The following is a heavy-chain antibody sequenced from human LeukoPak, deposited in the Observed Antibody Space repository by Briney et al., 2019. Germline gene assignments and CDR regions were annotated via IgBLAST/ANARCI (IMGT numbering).Heavy chain of an antibody. V-gene: IGHV3-23*01. D-gene: IGHD3-3*01. CDR3: AKDAKRNYDFWDRFDY. J-gene: IGHJ4*02. CDR2: ISGSGGST. CDR1: GFTFSSYA. Sequence: GGSLRLSCAASGFTFSSYAMSWVRQAPGKGLEWVSAISGSGGSTYYADSVKGRFTISRDNSKNTLYLQTNSLRAEDTALYCCAKDAKRNYDFWDRFDYWGQGTLVTVSS.